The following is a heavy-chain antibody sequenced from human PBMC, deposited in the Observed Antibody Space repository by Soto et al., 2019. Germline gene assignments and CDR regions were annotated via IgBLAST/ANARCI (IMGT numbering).Heavy chain of an antibody. V-gene: IGHV1-69*02. CDR3: ARGSSSSRGYYMDV. D-gene: IGHD6-13*01. J-gene: IGHJ6*03. CDR1: GGTFSSYT. CDR2: IIPILGIA. Sequence: QVQLVQSGAEVKKPGSSVKVSCKASGGTFSSYTISWVRQAPGQGLEWMGRIIPILGIANYAQKFQGRVTITADKTTSTAYMELSSLRSEDTAVYYCARGSSSSRGYYMDVWGKGTTVTVSS.